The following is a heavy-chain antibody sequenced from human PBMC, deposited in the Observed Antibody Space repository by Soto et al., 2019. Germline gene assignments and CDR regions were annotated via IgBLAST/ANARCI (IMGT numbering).Heavy chain of an antibody. CDR3: ARGPTYYDILTGLFFDY. J-gene: IGHJ4*02. Sequence: QVQLQESGPGLVKPSQTLSLTCTVSGGSISSGDYYWSWIRQPPGKGLEWIGYIYYRGSTYYNPSLKSRVTXSXXTSKNQFSLKLSSVTAADTAVYYCARGPTYYDILTGLFFDYWGQGSLVTVSS. V-gene: IGHV4-30-4*01. D-gene: IGHD3-9*01. CDR1: GGSISSGDYY. CDR2: IYYRGST.